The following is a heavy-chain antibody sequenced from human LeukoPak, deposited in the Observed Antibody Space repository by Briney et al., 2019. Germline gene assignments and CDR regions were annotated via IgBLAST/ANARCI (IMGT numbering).Heavy chain of an antibody. Sequence: PSDTQSLTCTVSGRSISSYYWSWVRQPAGEGRECIARIYSSGSPNYSPSLKSRVTLSVDTPKNQFSLKLSSVTAADTAVYYCAGSVGGWSYHWFEPWGQGTLVTVSS. CDR3: AGSVGGWSYHWFEP. D-gene: IGHD6-19*01. CDR1: GRSISSYY. CDR2: IYSSGSP. V-gene: IGHV4-4*07. J-gene: IGHJ5*02.